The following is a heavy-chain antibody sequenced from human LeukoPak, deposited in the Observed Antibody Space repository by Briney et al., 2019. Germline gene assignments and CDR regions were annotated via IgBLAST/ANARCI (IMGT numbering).Heavy chain of an antibody. J-gene: IGHJ1*01. D-gene: IGHD3-3*01. CDR2: ISSSGSTI. Sequence: PGGSLRLSCAASGFTFSDYYMSWIRQAPGKGLEWVSYISSSGSTIYYADSVKGRFTISGDNAKNSLYLQMNSLRAEDTAVYYCARDLHNSDFWSGYYEHWGQGTLVTVSS. CDR3: ARDLHNSDFWSGYYEH. CDR1: GFTFSDYY. V-gene: IGHV3-11*04.